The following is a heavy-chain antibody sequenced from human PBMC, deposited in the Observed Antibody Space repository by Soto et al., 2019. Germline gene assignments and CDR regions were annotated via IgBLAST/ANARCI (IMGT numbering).Heavy chain of an antibody. CDR2: IILIFGTT. D-gene: IGHD3-3*01. CDR1: GSTFSNYA. Sequence: QVQLVQSGPEVKKPGSSVKVSCKASGSTFSNYAFSWVRQAPGQGLEWMGGIILIFGTTNYAQKFQDRVTISVDECTSIVYMELSSLRSEDTAVYYCARVAFTKYDFWSGNYIIWFEPCGQGTLVTVSS. V-gene: IGHV1-69*12. CDR3: ARVAFTKYDFWSGNYIIWFEP. J-gene: IGHJ5*02.